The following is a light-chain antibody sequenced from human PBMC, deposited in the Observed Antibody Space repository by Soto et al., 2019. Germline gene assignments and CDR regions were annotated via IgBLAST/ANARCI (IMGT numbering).Light chain of an antibody. CDR1: QSINFY. CDR3: QQYNSYSTWT. J-gene: IGKJ1*01. V-gene: IGKV1-5*01. Sequence: DIQMTQSPSTLSASVGDRVTITCRASQSINFYLAWYQQKAGKAPKVLIWNAYTLESGVPSRFSVSGSGTEFALTISSLQPDDFATYYCQQYNSYSTWTFGQGTKVEIK. CDR2: NAY.